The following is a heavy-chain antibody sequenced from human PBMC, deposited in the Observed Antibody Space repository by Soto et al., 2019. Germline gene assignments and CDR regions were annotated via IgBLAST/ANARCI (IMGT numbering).Heavy chain of an antibody. D-gene: IGHD2-15*01. CDR3: ARDQRGYCSGGSCYYFDY. CDR1: GFTFSSYW. J-gene: IGHJ4*02. CDR2: IKQDGSEK. Sequence: GGSLRLSCAASGFTFSSYWMSWVRQAPGKGLEWVANIKQDGSEKYYVDSVKGRFTTSRDNAKNSLYLQMNSLRAEDTAVYYCARDQRGYCSGGSCYYFDYWGQGTLVTVSS. V-gene: IGHV3-7*01.